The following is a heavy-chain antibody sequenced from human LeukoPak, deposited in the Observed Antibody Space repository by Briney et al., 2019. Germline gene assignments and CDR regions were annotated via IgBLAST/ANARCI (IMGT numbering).Heavy chain of an antibody. Sequence: GGSLRLSCAASGFTFSGYSMNWVRQAAGKGLEWVSSISSSSSNIYYADSLKGRFTISRDNAKNSLYLQMNSLSAEDTAGYYCATPRGSGSYLAFDYWGQGTLVTVSS. CDR1: GFTFSGYS. J-gene: IGHJ4*02. CDR2: ISSSSSNI. D-gene: IGHD1-26*01. V-gene: IGHV3-21*01. CDR3: ATPRGSGSYLAFDY.